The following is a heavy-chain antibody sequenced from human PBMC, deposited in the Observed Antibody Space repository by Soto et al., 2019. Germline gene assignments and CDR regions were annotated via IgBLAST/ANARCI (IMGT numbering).Heavy chain of an antibody. D-gene: IGHD6-13*01. CDR2: ISSSGVTI. Sequence: GGSLRLSCAGSGFSFNDYYMSWIRQAPGQGLEWVSYISSSGVTIFYADSVKGRFTISRDNAKNSLYLQMNSLRAEDTAIYYCARNTVSAAGADYYGLDVWGQGTTVTVSS. CDR1: GFSFNDYY. V-gene: IGHV3-11*01. CDR3: ARNTVSAAGADYYGLDV. J-gene: IGHJ6*02.